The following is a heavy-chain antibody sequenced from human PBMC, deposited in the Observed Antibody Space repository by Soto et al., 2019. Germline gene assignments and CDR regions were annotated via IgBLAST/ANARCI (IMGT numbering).Heavy chain of an antibody. CDR2: MFYSGLT. J-gene: IGHJ6*02. V-gene: IGHV4-39*01. D-gene: IGHD2-15*01. CDR3: APLSVSLSGPYGIHV. Sequence: SETLSLTCSVSVYSVTSSDYYWAWIRQPPGKGLEWIGSMFYSGLTYYNPSRKSRVTLSVDTSKDQFSVRLNSVTAADTAVYYCAPLSVSLSGPYGIHVWGQGTTVTVSS. CDR1: VYSVTSSDYY.